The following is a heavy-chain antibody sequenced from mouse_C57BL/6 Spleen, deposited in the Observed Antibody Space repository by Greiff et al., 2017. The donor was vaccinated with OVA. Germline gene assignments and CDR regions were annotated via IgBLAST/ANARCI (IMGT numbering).Heavy chain of an antibody. V-gene: IGHV5-17*01. CDR3: ARPNEAWFAY. CDR2: ISSGSSTI. J-gene: IGHJ3*01. CDR1: GFTFSDYG. D-gene: IGHD4-1*01. Sequence: EVMLVESGGGLVKPGGSLKLSCAASGFTFSDYGMHWVRQAPEKGLEWVAYISSGSSTIYYADTVKGRFTISRDNAKNTLFLQMTSLRSEDTAMYYCARPNEAWFAYWGQGTLVTVSA.